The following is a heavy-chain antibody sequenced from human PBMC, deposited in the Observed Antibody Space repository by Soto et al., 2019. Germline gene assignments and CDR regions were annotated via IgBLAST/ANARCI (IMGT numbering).Heavy chain of an antibody. Sequence: QVQLVQSGAEVKKPGSSVKVSCKAYGGTFSSYAISWVLQAPGQGLEWMGGIIPIFGTANYAQKFQGRVTITADKSVGTAEMELRSVRSEDTDVYYCARDLGDLVVVPAAGVMDVWFQETTATVS. CDR2: IIPIFGTA. CDR1: GGTFSSYA. J-gene: IGHJ6*02. V-gene: IGHV1-69*06. CDR3: ARDLGDLVVVPAAGVMDV. D-gene: IGHD2-2*01.